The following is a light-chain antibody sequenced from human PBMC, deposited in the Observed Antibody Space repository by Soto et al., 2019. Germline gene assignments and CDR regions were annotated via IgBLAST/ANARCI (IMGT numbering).Light chain of an antibody. CDR1: QSISSW. J-gene: IGKJ1*01. CDR2: DAS. V-gene: IGKV1-5*01. CDR3: QQYNSYPGT. Sequence: DIQMTQSPSTLSASVGDRVTITCRASQSISSWLAWYQQKPGKAPKLLIYDASSLESGGPSRFSGTRSGTEFTFTITSLQPDDFATYYCQQYNSYPGTFGQGTKVEIK.